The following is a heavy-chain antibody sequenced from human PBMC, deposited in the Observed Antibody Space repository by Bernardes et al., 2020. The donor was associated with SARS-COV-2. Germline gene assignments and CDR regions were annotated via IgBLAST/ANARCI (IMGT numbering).Heavy chain of an antibody. CDR3: AKLFGSYYDDAFDI. CDR1: GFTFYAFA. J-gene: IGHJ3*02. D-gene: IGHD1-26*01. V-gene: IGHV3-9*01. Sequence: GGSLRLSCAASGFTFYAFAMHSVRQAPGKGLEWVSGFSLDICSICYSDSFKGRFTISRDNAKNSLYLQMNSLRAEDTALYYCAKLFGSYYDDAFDIWGQGTMVTVSS. CDR2: FSLDICSI.